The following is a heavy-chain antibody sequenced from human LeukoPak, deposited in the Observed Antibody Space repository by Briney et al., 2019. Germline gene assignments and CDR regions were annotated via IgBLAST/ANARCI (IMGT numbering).Heavy chain of an antibody. CDR2: IYTSGST. D-gene: IGHD3-22*01. V-gene: IGHV4-4*07. CDR1: GVSISSYY. Sequence: PSETLSLTCTVSGVSISSYYWSWIRQPAGKGLEWIGRIYTSGSTNYNPSLKSRVTISVDTSKNQFSLKLSSVTAADTAVYYCARLPTYYYDSSGYYSGYWGQGTLVTVSS. J-gene: IGHJ4*02. CDR3: ARLPTYYYDSSGYYSGY.